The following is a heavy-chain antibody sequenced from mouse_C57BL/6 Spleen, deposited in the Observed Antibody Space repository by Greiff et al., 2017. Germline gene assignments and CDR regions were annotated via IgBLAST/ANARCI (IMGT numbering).Heavy chain of an antibody. J-gene: IGHJ4*01. Sequence: QVHVKQPGAELVRPGASVKLSCKASGYTFTDYYINWVKQRPGQGLEWIARIYPGSGNTHYNEKFKGKATLTAEKSSSTAYMQLSSLTSEDSAVCFCARSLFITTVIAPLNYWGQGTSVTVSS. D-gene: IGHD1-1*01. CDR3: ARSLFITTVIAPLNY. V-gene: IGHV1-76*01. CDR2: IYPGSGNT. CDR1: GYTFTDYY.